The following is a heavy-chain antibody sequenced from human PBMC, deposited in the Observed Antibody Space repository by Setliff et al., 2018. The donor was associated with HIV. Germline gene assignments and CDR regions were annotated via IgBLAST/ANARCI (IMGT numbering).Heavy chain of an antibody. D-gene: IGHD3-16*01. CDR3: ARRSPGGGYYMDA. Sequence: PSETLSLTCTVSGGSISGHYWSWIRQPPGRGLEWIGSIYSSWSTNYNPSLKSRVTISLDTSKNQFSLNLSYVTAADTAVYYCARRSPGGGYYMDAWGKGTTVTVSS. J-gene: IGHJ6*03. CDR2: IYSSWST. CDR1: GGSISGHY. V-gene: IGHV4-4*09.